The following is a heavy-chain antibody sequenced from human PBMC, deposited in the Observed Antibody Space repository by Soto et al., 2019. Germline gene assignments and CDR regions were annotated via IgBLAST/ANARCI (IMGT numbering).Heavy chain of an antibody. CDR3: ARDYGYDSNGYLFDY. V-gene: IGHV3-9*01. J-gene: IGHJ4*02. D-gene: IGHD3-22*01. CDR2: ISWNSGSI. Sequence: GGSLRLSCAASGFTFDDYAMHWVRQPPGKGLEWVSGISWNSGSISYADSVKGRFTISRDNTKNSLYLQINSLRAEDTALYYCARDYGYDSNGYLFDYWGQGTLVTVSS. CDR1: GFTFDDYA.